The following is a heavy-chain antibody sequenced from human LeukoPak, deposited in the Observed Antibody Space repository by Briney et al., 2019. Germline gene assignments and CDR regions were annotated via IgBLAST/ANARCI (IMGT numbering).Heavy chain of an antibody. J-gene: IGHJ6*03. CDR2: IYTSGST. V-gene: IGHV4-4*07. D-gene: IGHD1-26*01. Sequence: SETLPLTCTGSGGSLSSYYWSCIRQPAGKGLEWIGRIYTSGSTNYNPSLKSRVTMSVDTSKNQSSLKLSSVSAADTAVFYFGSGSDYYYYYMDVWGKGTTVTISS. CDR3: GSGSDYYYYYMDV. CDR1: GGSLSSYY.